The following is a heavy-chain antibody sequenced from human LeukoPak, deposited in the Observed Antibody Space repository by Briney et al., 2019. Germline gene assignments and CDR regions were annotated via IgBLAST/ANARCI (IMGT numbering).Heavy chain of an antibody. CDR1: GGSFSSYY. CDR3: ARDSGTTGEVKFDP. Sequence: SETLSLTCTVSGGSFSSYYWSWIRQPAGKGLEWIGRIYNGGIITYNPSLKSRVTMSIDTSNNQFSLRLRFVTAADTAVYYCARDSGTTGEVKFDPWGQGTLVTVSS. D-gene: IGHD3-10*01. J-gene: IGHJ5*02. V-gene: IGHV4-4*07. CDR2: IYNGGII.